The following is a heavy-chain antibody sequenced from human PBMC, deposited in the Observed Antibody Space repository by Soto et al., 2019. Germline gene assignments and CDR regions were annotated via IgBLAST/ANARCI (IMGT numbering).Heavy chain of an antibody. CDR3: ARGDREDILVVVGARPGAYGIDI. CDR1: GFTFRNHA. J-gene: IGHJ6*02. V-gene: IGHV3-30-3*01. Sequence: GSLRLSCAASGFTFRNHAMHWVRQAPGKGLECLAVIAYDGSNAFYRDSVKGRFTISRDNSKNTLYLHMNSLRSEDTGVYYCARGDREDILVVVGARPGAYGIDIWGQGTTVTVSS. CDR2: IAYDGSNA. D-gene: IGHD2-15*01.